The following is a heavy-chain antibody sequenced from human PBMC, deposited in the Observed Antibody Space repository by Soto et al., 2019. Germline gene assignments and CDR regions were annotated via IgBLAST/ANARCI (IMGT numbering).Heavy chain of an antibody. J-gene: IGHJ4*02. CDR3: ASSQGSGDGDSGYDYFDY. CDR1: GGSISSGDYY. CDR2: IYYSGST. D-gene: IGHD5-12*01. V-gene: IGHV4-30-4*01. Sequence: TLSLTCTVSGGSISSGDYYWSWIRQPPGKGLEWIGYIYYSGSTYYNPSLKSRVTISVDTSKNQFSLKLSSVTAADTAVYYCASSQGSGDGDSGYDYFDYWGQGTLVTVSS.